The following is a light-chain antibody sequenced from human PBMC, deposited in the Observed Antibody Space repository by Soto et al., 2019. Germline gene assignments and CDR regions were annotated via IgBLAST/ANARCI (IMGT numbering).Light chain of an antibody. CDR3: QQRSNWPPVIT. Sequence: EIVLTQSPATLSLSPGERATLSCRASQSFSSYLAWYQQKPGQAPRLLIYDASKRATGIPARFSGRGSGTDFTLTISSREPEDFAVYFCQQRSNWPPVITFGQGTRLEMK. J-gene: IGKJ5*01. CDR2: DAS. CDR1: QSFSSY. V-gene: IGKV3-11*01.